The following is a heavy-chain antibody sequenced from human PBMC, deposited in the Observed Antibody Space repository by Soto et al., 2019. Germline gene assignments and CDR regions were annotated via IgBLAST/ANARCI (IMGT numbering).Heavy chain of an antibody. Sequence: QVQLQESGPGLVKPSETLSLTCTVSGGSISSYYWSWIRQPPGKGLEWIGYIYYSGSTNYNPSLKSRVTISVDTSKNQCSLKLSSVTAADTAVYYCARDFRSSWPYYYYGMDVWGQGTTVTVSS. J-gene: IGHJ6*02. CDR1: GGSISSYY. CDR3: ARDFRSSWPYYYYGMDV. CDR2: IYYSGST. V-gene: IGHV4-59*01. D-gene: IGHD6-13*01.